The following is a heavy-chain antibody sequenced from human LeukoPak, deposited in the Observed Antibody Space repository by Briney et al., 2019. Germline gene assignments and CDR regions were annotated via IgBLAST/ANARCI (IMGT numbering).Heavy chain of an antibody. CDR1: GYTFTNYG. Sequence: ASVKLSCNASGYTFTNYGISWVRQAPGQALEWMGWISGYNGNTKYAQKFQGRVTMTTDTSTSTAYMELRSLRSDDTAVYYCARSLNYYSGNYQLYDYWGQGTLVTVSS. D-gene: IGHD1-26*01. CDR2: ISGYNGNT. CDR3: ARSLNYYSGNYQLYDY. V-gene: IGHV1-18*01. J-gene: IGHJ4*02.